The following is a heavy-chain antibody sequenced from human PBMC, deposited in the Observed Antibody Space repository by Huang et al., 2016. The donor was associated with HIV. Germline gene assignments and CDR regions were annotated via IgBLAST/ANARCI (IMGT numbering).Heavy chain of an antibody. J-gene: IGHJ4*02. Sequence: QVQLVQSGAEVKKPGASVKVSCKASGYTFSNYDINWGRQAPGQGLEWMGWMNPNSGNKGEARKFQGRVTKTRSTSISTAYMELSRLRFEDTAVYYCATLPPVNYGRSGGRVRDYWGQGSLVTVSS. V-gene: IGHV1-8*01. D-gene: IGHD2-15*01. CDR3: ATLPPVNYGRSGGRVRDY. CDR2: MNPNSGNK. CDR1: GYTFSNYD.